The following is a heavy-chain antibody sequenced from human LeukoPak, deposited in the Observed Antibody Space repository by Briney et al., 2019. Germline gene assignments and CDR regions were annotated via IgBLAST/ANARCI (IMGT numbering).Heavy chain of an antibody. Sequence: GGSLRLSCAASGFTFSSHWMSWVRQAPGKGLEWVAYIKQDASDKYYVDSMKGRFTISRDNAKNSLYLQMNSLRAEDTAVYYCARDPRDDYVWGSYRSLYFDYWGQGTLVTVSS. CDR2: IKQDASDK. V-gene: IGHV3-7*01. J-gene: IGHJ4*02. D-gene: IGHD3-16*02. CDR3: ARDPRDDYVWGSYRSLYFDY. CDR1: GFTFSSHW.